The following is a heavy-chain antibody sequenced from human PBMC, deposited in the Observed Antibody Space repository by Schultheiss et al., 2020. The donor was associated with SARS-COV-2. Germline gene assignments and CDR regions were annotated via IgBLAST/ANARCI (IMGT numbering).Heavy chain of an antibody. CDR3: AKYRGWYARPPLLFDY. Sequence: ASVKVSCKASGYTFTSYAMHWVRQAPGQGFEWMGWISGYNGYTDYAQKFQGRITMTTDTSTSTAYMELRSLRSDDTAVYYCAKYRGWYARPPLLFDYWGQGILVTVSS. CDR2: ISGYNGYT. V-gene: IGHV1-18*01. CDR1: GYTFTSYA. J-gene: IGHJ4*02. D-gene: IGHD6-19*01.